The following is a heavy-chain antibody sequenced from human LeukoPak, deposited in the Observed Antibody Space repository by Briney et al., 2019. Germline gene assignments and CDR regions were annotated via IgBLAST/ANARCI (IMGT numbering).Heavy chain of an antibody. CDR1: GFTFSSYS. D-gene: IGHD6-19*01. CDR3: AREKGSIAVAGTPSGWFDP. J-gene: IGHJ5*02. V-gene: IGHV3-48*01. CDR2: ISSSSSTI. Sequence: GGSLRLSCAASGFTFSSYSMNWVRQAPGKGLEWVSYISSSSSTIYYADSVKGRFTISRDNAKNSLYLQMNSLRAEDTAVYYCAREKGSIAVAGTPSGWFDPWGQGTLVTVSS.